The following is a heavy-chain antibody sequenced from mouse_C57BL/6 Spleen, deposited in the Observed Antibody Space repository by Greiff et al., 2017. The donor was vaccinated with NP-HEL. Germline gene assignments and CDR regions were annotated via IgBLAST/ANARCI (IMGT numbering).Heavy chain of an antibody. CDR2: ISSGGSYT. CDR1: GFTFSSYG. Sequence: EVQLVESGGDLVKPGGSLKLSCAASGFTFSSYGMSWVRQTPDKRLEWVATISSGGSYTYYPDSVKGRFTISRDNAKNTLYLQMSSLKSEDTAMYYWARHRSSGYEDFDYWGQGTTLTVSS. V-gene: IGHV5-6*01. D-gene: IGHD3-2*02. J-gene: IGHJ2*01. CDR3: ARHRSSGYEDFDY.